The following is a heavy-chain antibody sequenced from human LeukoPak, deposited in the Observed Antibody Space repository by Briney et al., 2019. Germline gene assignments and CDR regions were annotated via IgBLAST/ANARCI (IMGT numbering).Heavy chain of an antibody. CDR1: GFTFSSYG. D-gene: IGHD2-21*02. CDR2: ISYDGSNK. CDR3: AKDHSIVVVTGVDY. Sequence: GGSLRLSCAASGFTFSSYGMHWVRQAPGKGLEWVAVISYDGSNKYYADSVKGRFTISRDNSKNTLYLQMNSLRAEDTAVYYCAKDHSIVVVTGVDYWGQGTLVTVSS. V-gene: IGHV3-30*18. J-gene: IGHJ4*02.